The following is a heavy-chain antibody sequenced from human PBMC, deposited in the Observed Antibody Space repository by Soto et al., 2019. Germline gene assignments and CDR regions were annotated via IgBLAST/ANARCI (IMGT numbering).Heavy chain of an antibody. CDR1: GFTFSSYA. D-gene: IGHD2-2*01. Sequence: EVQLLESGGGLVQPGGSLRLSCAASGFTFSSYAMSWVRQAPGKGLEWVSAVSGSGGSTYYADSVKGRFTISRDNSKNTLYLLMNRLRADDTAVYYCAKVDPWEVVPDYDYYYGMGVWGQGTTVTVS. J-gene: IGHJ6*02. CDR2: VSGSGGST. V-gene: IGHV3-23*01. CDR3: AKVDPWEVVPDYDYYYGMGV.